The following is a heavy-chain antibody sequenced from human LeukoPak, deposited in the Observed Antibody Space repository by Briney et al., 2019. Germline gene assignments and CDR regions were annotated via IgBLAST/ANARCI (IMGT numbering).Heavy chain of an antibody. Sequence: PSETLSLTCTVSGGSISSGDYYWSWIRQPPGKGLEWIGYIYYSGSTYYNPPLKSRVTISVDTSKNQFSLELSSVTAADTAVYYCARQRAVGYDAFDIWGPGTFVTVSS. CDR1: GGSISSGDYY. CDR2: IYYSGST. J-gene: IGHJ3*02. D-gene: IGHD1-26*01. V-gene: IGHV4-30-4*08. CDR3: ARQRAVGYDAFDI.